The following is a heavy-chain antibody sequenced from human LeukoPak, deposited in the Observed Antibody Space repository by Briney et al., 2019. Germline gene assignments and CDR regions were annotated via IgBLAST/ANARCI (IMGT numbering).Heavy chain of an antibody. CDR2: INPSGGST. V-gene: IGHV1-46*01. CDR3: ARVNGVNWFDP. Sequence: ASVKVSCKASGYTFTNYYIHWVRQAPGQGLECMGIINPSGGSTSYAQKFQGRVTMTRDMSTSTVYMELSSLRSEDTAVYYCARVNGVNWFDPWGQGTLVTVSS. D-gene: IGHD7-27*01. J-gene: IGHJ5*02. CDR1: GYTFTNYY.